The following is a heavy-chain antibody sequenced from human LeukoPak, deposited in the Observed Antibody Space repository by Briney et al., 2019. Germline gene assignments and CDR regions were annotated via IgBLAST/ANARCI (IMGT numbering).Heavy chain of an antibody. CDR2: IKPDGSEK. D-gene: IGHD4-17*01. Sequence: GGSLRLSCAASGFIFSNYWMSWVRQGPGKGLEWVANIKPDGSEKYYVDSAKGRFTISRDNAKNSLDLQMNSLRAEDTAVYYCARDDYGAGDWGQGTPVTVSS. CDR1: GFIFSNYW. CDR3: ARDDYGAGD. J-gene: IGHJ4*02. V-gene: IGHV3-7*01.